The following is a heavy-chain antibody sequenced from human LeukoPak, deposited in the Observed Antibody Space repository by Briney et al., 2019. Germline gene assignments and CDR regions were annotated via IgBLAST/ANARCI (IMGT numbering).Heavy chain of an antibody. J-gene: IGHJ4*02. Sequence: SETLSLTCTVSGGSISRYYWSWIRQPPGKGLEWIGYIYTSGSTNYNPSLKSRVTISVDTSKNQFSLKLSSVTAADTAVYYCARTAYDSSAYYPDYWGQGTPVTVSS. CDR3: ARTAYDSSAYYPDY. CDR2: IYTSGST. CDR1: GGSISRYY. D-gene: IGHD3-22*01. V-gene: IGHV4-4*09.